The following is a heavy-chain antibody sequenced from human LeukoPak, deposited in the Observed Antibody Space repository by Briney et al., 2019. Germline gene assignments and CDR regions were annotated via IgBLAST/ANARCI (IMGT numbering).Heavy chain of an antibody. CDR3: ARTSCSSTSCYEDWFDP. D-gene: IGHD2-2*01. CDR2: IIPIFGTA. J-gene: IGHJ5*02. Sequence: ASVKVSCKASGGTFSSYAISWVRQAPGQGLEWMGGIIPIFGTANYAQKFQGRVTITTDESPRTAYMELSSLRSEDKAVYYCARTSCSSTSCYEDWFDPWGQGTLVTVSS. V-gene: IGHV1-69*05. CDR1: GGTFSSYA.